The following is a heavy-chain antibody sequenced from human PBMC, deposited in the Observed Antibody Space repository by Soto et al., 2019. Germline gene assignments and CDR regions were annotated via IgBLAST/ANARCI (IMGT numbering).Heavy chain of an antibody. CDR3: EREFDPGSPNYES. D-gene: IGHD3-10*01. Sequence: EVQLLESAGGLVQPGGSLRLSCAASGFTFSNYAMSWVRQAPWKGLEWVSTLTRRGNTPYADSVMSRCTSSRDNAKTTRYLQMDSPRAADTAVYYCEREFDPGSPNYESWGRGTLVTVSS. CDR2: LTRRGNT. V-gene: IGHV3-23*01. CDR1: GFTFSNYA. J-gene: IGHJ4*02.